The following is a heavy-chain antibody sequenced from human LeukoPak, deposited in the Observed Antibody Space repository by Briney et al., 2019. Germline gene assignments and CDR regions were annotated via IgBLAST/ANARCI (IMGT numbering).Heavy chain of an antibody. Sequence: ASVKVSCKASGYTFTSYAMHWVRQAPGQRLEWMGWINAGNGNTKYSQKFQGRVTITRDASASTAYMELSSLRSEDTAVYYCARLGSRWYSLLDYWGQGTLVTVSS. CDR1: GYTFTSYA. CDR2: INAGNGNT. V-gene: IGHV1-3*01. D-gene: IGHD6-13*01. CDR3: ARLGSRWYSLLDY. J-gene: IGHJ4*02.